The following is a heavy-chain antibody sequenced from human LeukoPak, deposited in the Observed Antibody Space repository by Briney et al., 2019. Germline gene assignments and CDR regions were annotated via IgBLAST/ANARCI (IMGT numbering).Heavy chain of an antibody. CDR1: GFTLSIYW. Sequence: GGSLRLSCEASGFTLSIYWMSWVRQAPGKGLEWVANINQDGSEKYYVDSVKRRFTISRDNAKKSLYLQMNSLRVEDTAVYYCARGFDGYYGFDIWGQGTMVTVSS. J-gene: IGHJ3*02. D-gene: IGHD5-24*01. CDR2: INQDGSEK. CDR3: ARGFDGYYGFDI. V-gene: IGHV3-7*05.